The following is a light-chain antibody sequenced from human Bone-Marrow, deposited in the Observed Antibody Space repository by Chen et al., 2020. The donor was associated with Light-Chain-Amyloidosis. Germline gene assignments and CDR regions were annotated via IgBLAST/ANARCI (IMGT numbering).Light chain of an antibody. J-gene: IGLJ2*01. V-gene: IGLV6-57*01. CDR1: SGYIASNY. CDR2: EDN. Sequence: NFVLIQPHSVSESPGKTVTISCTRSSGYIASNYVHWYQQRQVRSPTIVIYEDNQRPSGVPDRFSGSIDRSSNSASLTISGLKTEDEGDYYCQSYDIAKVFGGGTKVTVL. CDR3: QSYDIAKV.